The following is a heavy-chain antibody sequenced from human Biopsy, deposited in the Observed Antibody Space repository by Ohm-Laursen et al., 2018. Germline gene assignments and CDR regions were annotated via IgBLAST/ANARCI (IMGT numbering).Heavy chain of an antibody. Sequence: SSVTVSCKVPGGTFSNYGVNWVRQAPGQGLEWLGGNIPILGTGNYAQKFQDRVTVAADTSTSTATMELRSRRSDDTAVYYCATKLTGYFHHWGQGTLVIVSS. CDR1: GGTFSNYG. J-gene: IGHJ1*01. CDR2: NIPILGTG. CDR3: ATKLTGYFHH. V-gene: IGHV1-69*06. D-gene: IGHD3-9*01.